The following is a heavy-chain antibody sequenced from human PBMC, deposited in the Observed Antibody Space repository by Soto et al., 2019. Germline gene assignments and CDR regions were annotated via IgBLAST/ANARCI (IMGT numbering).Heavy chain of an antibody. Sequence: SETLSLTCTVSGGSISSYYWSWIRQPPGKGLEWIGNIYYSGNTYYNPSLKSRVTISVDTSKNQFSLKLSSVTPADTAVYYCATNHGGPLGYYYYYGMDVWGQGTTVTVSS. CDR2: IYYSGNT. J-gene: IGHJ6*02. D-gene: IGHD3-10*01. CDR1: GGSISSYY. CDR3: ATNHGGPLGYYYYYGMDV. V-gene: IGHV4-59*04.